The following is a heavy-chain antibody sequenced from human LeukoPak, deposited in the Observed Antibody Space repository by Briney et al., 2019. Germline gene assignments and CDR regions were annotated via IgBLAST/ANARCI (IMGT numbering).Heavy chain of an antibody. CDR3: ARDGYYYGSGSYFRWFDP. J-gene: IGHJ5*02. Sequence: GGSLRLSCAASGFTFRKYAMNWVRQAPGKGLEWVSSISSSSSYIYYADSVKGRFTISRDNAKNSLYLQMNSLRAEDTAVYYCARDGYYYGSGSYFRWFDPWGQGTLVTVSS. CDR2: ISSSSSYI. D-gene: IGHD3-10*01. V-gene: IGHV3-21*01. CDR1: GFTFRKYA.